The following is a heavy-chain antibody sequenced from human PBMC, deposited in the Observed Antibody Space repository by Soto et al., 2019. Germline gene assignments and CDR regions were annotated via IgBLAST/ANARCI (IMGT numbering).Heavy chain of an antibody. CDR3: AREGSSWSSLNWFDH. CDR2: ISGSGVRT. V-gene: IGHV3-23*01. CDR1: GFTFSSYA. Sequence: PGGSLRLSCAASGFTFSSYAMSWVRQAPGKGLEWVSAISGSGVRTYYADSVKGRFTISRDNAKNSLYLQMNSLRAEDTAVYYCAREGSSWSSLNWFDHWGQGTLVTVSS. J-gene: IGHJ5*02. D-gene: IGHD6-13*01.